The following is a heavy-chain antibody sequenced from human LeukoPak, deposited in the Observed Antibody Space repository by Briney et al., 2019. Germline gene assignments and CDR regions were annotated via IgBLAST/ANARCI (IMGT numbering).Heavy chain of an antibody. CDR3: ARGTPGWDYFDY. CDR1: GFTVSSNY. J-gene: IGHJ4*02. V-gene: IGHV3-66*01. Sequence: GGSLRLSCAASGFTVSSNYMSWVRQAPGKGLEWVSVIYSGSSTYYADSVKGRFTISRDNSKNTLYLQMNSLRAEDTAVYYCARGTPGWDYFDYWGQGTLVTVSS. D-gene: IGHD1-26*01. CDR2: IYSGSST.